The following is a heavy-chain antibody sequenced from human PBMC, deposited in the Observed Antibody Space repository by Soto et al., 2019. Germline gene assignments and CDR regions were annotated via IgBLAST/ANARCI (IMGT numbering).Heavy chain of an antibody. V-gene: IGHV1-69*13. Sequence: GASVKLSCKASGGSFSSYAISWVRQAPEQGLEWMGGIIPIFGTANYAQKFQGRVTITADESTSTAYMELSSLRSEDTAVYYCARDQGEYDYVWGSPYYYYYYGMDVWGQGTTVTVSS. CDR3: ARDQGEYDYVWGSPYYYYYYGMDV. CDR1: GGSFSSYA. CDR2: IIPIFGTA. J-gene: IGHJ6*02. D-gene: IGHD3-16*01.